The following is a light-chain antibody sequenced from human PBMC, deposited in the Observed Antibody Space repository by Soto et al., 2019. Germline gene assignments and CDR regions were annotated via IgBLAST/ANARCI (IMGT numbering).Light chain of an antibody. V-gene: IGLV2-14*01. CDR2: DVT. Sequence: QSVLTQPASVSGSPGQSITIPCTGTSSDVGGYNYVSWYQQHPVKAPKLMIYDVTNRPSGVSDRFSGSKSGNTASLTISGLQAEDEADYYCSSYTSSSTPYVFGTGTKLTVL. J-gene: IGLJ1*01. CDR1: SSDVGGYNY. CDR3: SSYTSSSTPYV.